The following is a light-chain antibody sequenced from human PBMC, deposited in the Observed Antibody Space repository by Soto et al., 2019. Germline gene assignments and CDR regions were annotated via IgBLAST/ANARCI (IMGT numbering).Light chain of an antibody. J-gene: IGKJ1*01. V-gene: IGKV3-20*01. Sequence: EIVLTQSPGTLSLAPGEGATLSCRASQSVKSSYLAWYQQKPGQAPRPLIFGTSNRATGIPDRFRGGGSGTDFTLTISSLEPEDFAVYYCQQYASSPGTFGQGTKVEIK. CDR2: GTS. CDR3: QQYASSPGT. CDR1: QSVKSSY.